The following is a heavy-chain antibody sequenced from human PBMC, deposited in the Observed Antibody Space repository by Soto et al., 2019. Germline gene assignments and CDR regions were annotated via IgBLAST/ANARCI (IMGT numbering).Heavy chain of an antibody. CDR3: APIDPEIVTVGGHGAFDY. CDR2: IYWDDDK. J-gene: IGHJ4*02. D-gene: IGHD5-12*01. V-gene: IGHV2-5*02. Sequence: QITLKESGPTLVRPPQTLTLTCTFSGFSLTSAGGVGWIRRPPGKALEWLALIYWDDDKHYSPSFKNRLTITKDTSKNQVVLTMTNVGPVHTATYFCAPIDPEIVTVGGHGAFDYWGQGTLVTVSS. CDR1: GFSLTSAGG.